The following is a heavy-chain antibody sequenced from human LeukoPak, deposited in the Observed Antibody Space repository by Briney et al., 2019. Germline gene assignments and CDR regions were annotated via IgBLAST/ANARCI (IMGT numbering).Heavy chain of an antibody. Sequence: GGSLRLSCAASGFTFSGSAMHWVRQASGKGLEWVGRIRSKANSYATAYAASVKGRFTISRDDSKNTAYLQMNSLKTEDTAVYYCTRHNRVAPPHYYMDVWGKGTTVTVSS. J-gene: IGHJ6*03. CDR1: GFTFSGSA. CDR2: IRSKANSYAT. V-gene: IGHV3-73*01. D-gene: IGHD2-15*01. CDR3: TRHNRVAPPHYYMDV.